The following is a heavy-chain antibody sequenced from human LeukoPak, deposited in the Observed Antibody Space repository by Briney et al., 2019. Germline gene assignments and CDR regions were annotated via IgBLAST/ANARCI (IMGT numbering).Heavy chain of an antibody. V-gene: IGHV4-61*02. J-gene: IGHJ4*02. D-gene: IGHD1-26*01. CDR3: ARDVGATPGYFDY. CDR1: GGSITSGSYY. Sequence: SETLSLTCSVSGGSITSGSYYWSWIRQPAGKGLEWIGRTHTSGNTNYNPSLKSRVTISVDTSKNQFSLKLSSVTAADTAVYYCARDVGATPGYFDYWGQGTLVTVSS. CDR2: THTSGNT.